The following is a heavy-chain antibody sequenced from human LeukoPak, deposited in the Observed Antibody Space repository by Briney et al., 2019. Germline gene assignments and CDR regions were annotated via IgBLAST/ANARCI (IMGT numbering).Heavy chain of an antibody. V-gene: IGHV1-2*02. CDR2: INPNSGGT. J-gene: IGHJ4*02. Sequence: ASVKVSCKASGYTFSGYYMHWVRQAPGQGLEWMGWINPNSGGTNYAQKFQGRVTMTRDTSISTAYMELSRLRSDDTAVYYCASEGYSYGYGLGYRGQGTLVTVSS. CDR1: GYTFSGYY. CDR3: ASEGYSYGYGLGY. D-gene: IGHD5-18*01.